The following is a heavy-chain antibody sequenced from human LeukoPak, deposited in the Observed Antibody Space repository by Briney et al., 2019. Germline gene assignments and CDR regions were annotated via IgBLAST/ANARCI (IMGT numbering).Heavy chain of an antibody. V-gene: IGHV3-30*03. CDR2: ISYDGSNK. Sequence: GGSLRLSCAASGFTFSSYGMHWVRQAPGKGLEWVAVISYDGSNKYYADSVKGRFTISRDNVKNTVYLQMNSLRAEDTAVYYCIRALSGRDDYWGQETLVTVSS. CDR1: GFTFSSYG. J-gene: IGHJ4*02. D-gene: IGHD2-15*01. CDR3: IRALSGRDDY.